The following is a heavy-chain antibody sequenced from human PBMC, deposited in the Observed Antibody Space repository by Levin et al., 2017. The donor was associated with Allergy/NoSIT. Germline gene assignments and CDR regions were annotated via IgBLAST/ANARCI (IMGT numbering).Heavy chain of an antibody. CDR2: IYYSGST. CDR3: ARSDSSSWYTWFDP. Sequence: KPSETLSLTCTVSGGSISSYYWSWIRQPPGKGLEWIGYIYYSGSTNYNPSLKSRVTISVDTSKNQFSLKLSSVTAADTAVYYCARSDSSSWYTWFDPWGQGTLVTVSS. V-gene: IGHV4-59*01. D-gene: IGHD6-13*01. J-gene: IGHJ5*02. CDR1: GGSISSYY.